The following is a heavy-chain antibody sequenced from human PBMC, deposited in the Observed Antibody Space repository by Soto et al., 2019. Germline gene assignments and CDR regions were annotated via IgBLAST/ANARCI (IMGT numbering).Heavy chain of an antibody. J-gene: IGHJ4*02. CDR2: VYNSGNT. V-gene: IGHV4-59*02. Sequence: SETLSLTCTVSGFPVSSTFWSWVRQSPGKGLEWIGYVYNSGNTIYSPSLKSRVTISVDPSKNQFSLRLRSVTAADTAVYYCARIPYTSASFGYWGQGNLATVSS. D-gene: IGHD3-16*01. CDR3: ARIPYTSASFGY. CDR1: GFPVSSTF.